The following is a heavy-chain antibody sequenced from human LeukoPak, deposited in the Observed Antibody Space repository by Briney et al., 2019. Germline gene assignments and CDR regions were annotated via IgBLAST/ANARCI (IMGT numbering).Heavy chain of an antibody. CDR2: INPNSGGT. V-gene: IGHV1-2*02. CDR1: GYTFTGYY. CDR3: ARLPSYSSYYYYMDV. J-gene: IGHJ6*03. D-gene: IGHD5-18*01. Sequence: ASVKVSCKASGYTFTGYYMHWVRQAPGQGLEWMGWINPNSGGTNYAQKLQGRVTMTRDTSISTAYMELSRLRSDDTAVYYCARLPSYSSYYYYMDVWGKGTTVTISS.